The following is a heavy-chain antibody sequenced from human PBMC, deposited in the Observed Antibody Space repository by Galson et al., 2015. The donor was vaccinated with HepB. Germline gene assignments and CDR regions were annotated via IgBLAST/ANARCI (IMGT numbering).Heavy chain of an antibody. J-gene: IGHJ4*02. CDR2: IYHTGTA. CDR3: ARARRGGVAAGGRDFDY. V-gene: IGHV4-30-2*04. D-gene: IGHD6-13*01. Sequence: WSWIRQPPGKGLEWIGYIYHTGTAYYSPTLKSRVSISLDTSQDQFSLKLSSVTAADTARYYCARARRGGVAAGGRDFDYWGQGSLVTVSS.